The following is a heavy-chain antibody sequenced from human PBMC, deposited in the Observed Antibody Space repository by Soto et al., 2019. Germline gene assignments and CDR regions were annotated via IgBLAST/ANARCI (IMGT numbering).Heavy chain of an antibody. CDR2: IYYSGST. J-gene: IGHJ6*02. D-gene: IGHD6-19*01. Sequence: SETLSLTCTVSGGSISTYYWSWIRQPPGKGLEWIGYIYYSGSTSYNPSLKSRVTISVDTSKNQFSLKLRSVTAADTAVYYCASDRSSGWDQGYGMDVWGQGTTVTVPS. CDR3: ASDRSSGWDQGYGMDV. V-gene: IGHV4-59*01. CDR1: GGSISTYY.